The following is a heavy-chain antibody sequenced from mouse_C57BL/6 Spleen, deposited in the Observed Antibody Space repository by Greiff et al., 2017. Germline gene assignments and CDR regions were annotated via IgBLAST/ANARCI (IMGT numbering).Heavy chain of an antibody. CDR1: GYTFTSYW. CDR3: ARGVNFDY. J-gene: IGHJ2*01. CDR2: IYPSDSET. D-gene: IGHD2-2*01. V-gene: IGHV1-61*01. Sequence: QVQLQQPGAELVRPGSSVKLSCKASGYTFTSYWMDWVKQRPGQGLEWIGNIYPSDSETHYNQKFKDKATLTEDKSSSTAYMQLSSLTSEDAAVYYCARGVNFDYWGQGTTLTVSS.